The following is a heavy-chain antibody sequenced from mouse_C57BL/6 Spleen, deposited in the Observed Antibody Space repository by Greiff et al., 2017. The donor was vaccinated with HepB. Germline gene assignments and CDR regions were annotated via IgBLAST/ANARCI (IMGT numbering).Heavy chain of an antibody. CDR2: IYPGDGDT. CDR3: ARKRLTY. J-gene: IGHJ3*01. V-gene: IGHV1-82*01. Sequence: SGPELVKPGASVKISCKASGYAFSSSWMNWVKQRPGKGLEWIGRIYPGDGDTNYNGKFTGKATLTADKSSSTAYMQLSSLAAEDSAVYFCARKRLTYWGQGTLVTVAA. CDR1: GYAFSSSW.